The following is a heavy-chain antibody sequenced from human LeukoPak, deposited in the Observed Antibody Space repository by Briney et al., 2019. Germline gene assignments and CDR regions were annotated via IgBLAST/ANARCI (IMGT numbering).Heavy chain of an antibody. J-gene: IGHJ6*03. CDR2: ISGSSSTI. CDR1: GFTFSSYS. Sequence: GGSLRLSCAAPGFTFSSYSMNWVRKAPGKGLEGVSYISGSSSTIYYADSVKGRFTISRDNAENSLYLQMNSLGAEDTAVYYCARDDHYNYYYMDVWGKGTTVTVSS. CDR3: ARDDHYNYYYMDV. V-gene: IGHV3-48*01.